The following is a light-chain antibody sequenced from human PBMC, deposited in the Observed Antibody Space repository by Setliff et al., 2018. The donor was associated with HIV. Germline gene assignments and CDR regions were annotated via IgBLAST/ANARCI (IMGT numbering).Light chain of an antibody. V-gene: IGLV1-40*01. CDR3: QSYDSSRLTWV. CDR2: DNH. Sequence: QSVLTQPPSVSGAPGQRVTISCTGSSSNIGAGFDVHWYLHLPGTAPKLLIFDNHYRPSGVPDRFSGSKSGTSASLAITGLQAEDEADYYCQSYDSSRLTWVFGGGTKVTVL. CDR1: SSNIGAGFD. J-gene: IGLJ3*02.